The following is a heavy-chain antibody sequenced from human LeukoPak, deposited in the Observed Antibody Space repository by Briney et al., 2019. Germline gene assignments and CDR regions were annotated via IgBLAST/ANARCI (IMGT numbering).Heavy chain of an antibody. CDR1: GFTFSSDS. V-gene: IGHV3-21*01. D-gene: IGHD6-19*01. CDR3: ASQAGYSSGWPFDY. Sequence: GGSLRLSCAASGFTFSSDSMNWVRQAPGKGLEWVSSISSSSSYIYYADSVKGRFTISRDNDKNSLYLQMNRLRAEDTAVYYCASQAGYSSGWPFDYWGQGTLVTVSS. J-gene: IGHJ4*02. CDR2: ISSSSSYI.